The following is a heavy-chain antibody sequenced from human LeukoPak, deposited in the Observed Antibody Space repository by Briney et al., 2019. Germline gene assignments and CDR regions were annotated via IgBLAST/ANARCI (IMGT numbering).Heavy chain of an antibody. Sequence: SQTLSLTCAVSGGSISSGGYSWSWIRQPPGKGLEWIGCIYYSGSTYYNPSLKSRVTISVDTSKNQFSLKLSSVTAADTAVYYCAREKSDSSGYSAKYYFDYWGQGTLVTVSS. CDR3: AREKSDSSGYSAKYYFDY. CDR2: IYYSGST. CDR1: GGSISSGGYS. J-gene: IGHJ4*02. D-gene: IGHD3-22*01. V-gene: IGHV4-30-4*07.